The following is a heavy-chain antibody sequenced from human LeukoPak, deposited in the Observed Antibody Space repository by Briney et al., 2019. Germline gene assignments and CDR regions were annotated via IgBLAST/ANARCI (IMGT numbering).Heavy chain of an antibody. D-gene: IGHD2-2*01. V-gene: IGHV3-23*01. Sequence: GGSLRLSCAASGFTFRNSAMSWVRQAPGKGLEWVSSIRGSGANTYYADSVKGRFTLSRDNSKNTLYLQMNRLRAEDTAVYYCAKAPTSYCSSSSCYEVASDYWGQGTLVTVSS. J-gene: IGHJ4*02. CDR1: GFTFRNSA. CDR2: IRGSGANT. CDR3: AKAPTSYCSSSSCYEVASDY.